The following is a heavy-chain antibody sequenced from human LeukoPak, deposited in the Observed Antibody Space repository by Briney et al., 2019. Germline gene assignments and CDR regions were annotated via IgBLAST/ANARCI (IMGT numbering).Heavy chain of an antibody. Sequence: GGSLRLSCAVSGFTFTDHWMNWVRQAPGKGLEWVASIRQDGSEKTYVDSVKGRFTISRDNTKNSLSLQVNSLIVEDTAVYYCARDGTAAGLYFDVWGQGTLVTVSS. V-gene: IGHV3-7*01. CDR3: ARDGTAAGLYFDV. CDR2: IRQDGSEK. J-gene: IGHJ4*01. CDR1: GFTFTDHW. D-gene: IGHD6-13*01.